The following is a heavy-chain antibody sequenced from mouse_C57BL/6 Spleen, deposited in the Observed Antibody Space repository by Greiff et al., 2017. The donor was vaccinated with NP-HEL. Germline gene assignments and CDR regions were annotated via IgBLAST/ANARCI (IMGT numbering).Heavy chain of an antibody. CDR2: IYPGDGDT. CDR1: GYAFSSSW. D-gene: IGHD4-1*01. CDR3: ARKENWDY. Sequence: VQLQESGPELVKPGASVKISCKASGYAFSSSWMNWVKQRPGKGLEWIGRIYPGDGDTNYNGKFKGKATLTADKSSSTAYMQLSSLTSEDSAVYFCARKENWDYWGQGTTLTVSS. V-gene: IGHV1-82*01. J-gene: IGHJ2*01.